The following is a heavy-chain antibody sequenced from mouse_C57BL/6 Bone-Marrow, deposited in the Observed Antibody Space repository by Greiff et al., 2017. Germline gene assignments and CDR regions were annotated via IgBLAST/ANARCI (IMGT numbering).Heavy chain of an antibody. CDR2: FYPGSGSI. D-gene: IGHD1-1*01. V-gene: IGHV1-62-2*01. CDR1: GYTFTEYT. CDR3: ARHEAPNYYGSSPYFDY. J-gene: IGHJ2*01. Sequence: VKLQQSGAELVKPGASVKLSCKASGYTFTEYTIHWVKQRSGQGLEWIGWFYPGSGSIKYNEKFKDKATLTADKSSSTVYMELSRLTSEDSAVYFCARHEAPNYYGSSPYFDYWGQGTTLTVSS.